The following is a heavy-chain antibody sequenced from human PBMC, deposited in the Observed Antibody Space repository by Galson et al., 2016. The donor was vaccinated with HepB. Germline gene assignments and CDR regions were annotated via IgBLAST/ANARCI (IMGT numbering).Heavy chain of an antibody. D-gene: IGHD6-13*01. CDR1: GFTFSSFG. Sequence: SLRLSCAASGFTFSSFGMHWVRQAPGKGLEWVAVISYDGYNTCYADSVKGRFTISRDKSKNTLYLQMNSLRAEDTAVYYCAKDRASWAAGERVDYWGQGTLVTVAS. J-gene: IGHJ4*02. CDR3: AKDRASWAAGERVDY. V-gene: IGHV3-30*18. CDR2: ISYDGYNT.